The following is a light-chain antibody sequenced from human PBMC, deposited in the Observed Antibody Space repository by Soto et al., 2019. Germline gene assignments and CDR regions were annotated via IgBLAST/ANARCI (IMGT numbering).Light chain of an antibody. J-gene: IGLJ2*01. CDR1: SSNIGAGYD. Sequence: QSVLTQPPSVSGAPGQRVTISCTGSSSNIGAGYDVHWYQQLPGTAPKLLIYGDSNRPSGVPDRFSGSKSGTSASLAITALQAEDEADYYCQSYDSSLSGLKVLGGGTKLTVL. CDR3: QSYDSSLSGLKV. CDR2: GDS. V-gene: IGLV1-40*01.